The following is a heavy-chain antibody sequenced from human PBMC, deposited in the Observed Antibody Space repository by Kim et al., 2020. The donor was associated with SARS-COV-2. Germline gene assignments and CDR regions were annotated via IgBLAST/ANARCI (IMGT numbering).Heavy chain of an antibody. V-gene: IGHV4-30-4*01. CDR3: ARVRRGPAEDNWFDP. J-gene: IGHJ5*02. Sequence: SETLSLTCTVSGGSISSGDYYWSWIRQPPGKGLEWIGYIYYSGSTYYNPSLKSRVTISVDTSKNQFSLKLSSVTAADTAVYYCARVRRGPAEDNWFDPWGQGTLVTVSS. CDR2: IYYSGST. CDR1: GGSISSGDYY. D-gene: IGHD3-10*01.